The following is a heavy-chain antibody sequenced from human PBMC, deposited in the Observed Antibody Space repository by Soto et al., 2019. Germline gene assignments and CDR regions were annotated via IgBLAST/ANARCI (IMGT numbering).Heavy chain of an antibody. CDR1: GFTFSSSW. J-gene: IGHJ4*02. CDR2: IKQDGSEK. Sequence: EVQLVESGGGLVQPGGSLRLSCAASGFTFSSSWMSWVRQAPGKGLEWVANIKQDGSEKYYVDSVKGRFTIPRDNAKNSLYLQMNSLRAEDTAVYYCANRISSWYVWDYWGQGTLVTVSS. D-gene: IGHD6-13*01. CDR3: ANRISSWYVWDY. V-gene: IGHV3-7*02.